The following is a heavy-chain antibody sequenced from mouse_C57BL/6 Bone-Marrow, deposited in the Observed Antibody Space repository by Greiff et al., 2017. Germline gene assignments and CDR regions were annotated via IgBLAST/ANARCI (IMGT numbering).Heavy chain of an antibody. CDR2: INPRTGGT. V-gene: IGHV1-42*01. J-gene: IGHJ3*01. Sequence: VQLQQSGPELVKPGASVKISCKASGYSFTGYYMNWVKQSPEKSLEWIGEINPRTGGTTYNQKFKAKATLTVDKSSSTAYMQLKSLTSEDSAVYYCARGRCAYWGQGTLVTVSA. CDR1: GYSFTGYY. CDR3: ARGRCAY.